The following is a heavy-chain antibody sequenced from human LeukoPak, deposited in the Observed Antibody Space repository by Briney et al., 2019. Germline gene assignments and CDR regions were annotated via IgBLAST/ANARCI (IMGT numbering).Heavy chain of an antibody. Sequence: GGSLRLSCAASGFTFGNYWMHWVRQAPGKGLVWVSRINSDGSSTKYADSVKGRFTISRDNAKNTLYLQVNSLRAEDTAVYYCARDSTFRGTGPNVWGQGTMVIVSS. D-gene: IGHD2-8*02. J-gene: IGHJ3*01. CDR1: GFTFGNYW. CDR2: INSDGSST. V-gene: IGHV3-74*03. CDR3: ARDSTFRGTGPNV.